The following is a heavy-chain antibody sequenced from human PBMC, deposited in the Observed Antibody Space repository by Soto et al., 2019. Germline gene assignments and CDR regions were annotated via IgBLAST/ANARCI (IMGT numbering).Heavy chain of an antibody. CDR3: ARGKLPITMVRGRWFDP. Sequence: SETLSLTCAVYGGSFSGYYWSWIRQPPGKGLEWIGEINHSGSTNYNPSLKSRVTISVDTSKNQFSLKLSSVTAADTAVYYCARGKLPITMVRGRWFDPWGQGTLVTVSS. J-gene: IGHJ5*02. D-gene: IGHD3-10*01. CDR1: GGSFSGYY. V-gene: IGHV4-34*01. CDR2: INHSGST.